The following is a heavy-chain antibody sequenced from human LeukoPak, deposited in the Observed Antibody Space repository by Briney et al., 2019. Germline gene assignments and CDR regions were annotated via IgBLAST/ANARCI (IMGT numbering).Heavy chain of an antibody. J-gene: IGHJ4*02. CDR1: GFTFSSYA. V-gene: IGHV3-30-3*01. D-gene: IGHD6-19*01. Sequence: GGSLRLSCAASGFTFSSYAMHWVRQAPGKGLEWVAVISYDGSNKYYADSVKGRFTISRDNSKNTLYLQMNSPRAEDTAVYYCARERRWLGPFDYWGQGTLVTVSS. CDR3: ARERRWLGPFDY. CDR2: ISYDGSNK.